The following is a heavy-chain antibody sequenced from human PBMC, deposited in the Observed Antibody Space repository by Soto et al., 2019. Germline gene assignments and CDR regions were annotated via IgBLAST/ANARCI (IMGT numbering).Heavy chain of an antibody. CDR3: ARGEDAFFYYGLDV. CDR1: AGSITSSY. J-gene: IGHJ6*02. V-gene: IGHV4-59*01. CDR2: IYDTGISGYTPST. Sequence: PSETLSLTCTVSAGSITSSYWSWIRRPPGQGLEWIAYIYDTGISGYTPSTSYNPSLKSRVTMSVDTSKSQFSLKLTSVPAADTAGYYCARGEDAFFYYGLDVWGQGITVTVSS.